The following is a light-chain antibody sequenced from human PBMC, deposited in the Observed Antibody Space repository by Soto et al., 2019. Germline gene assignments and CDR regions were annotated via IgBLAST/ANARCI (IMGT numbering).Light chain of an antibody. CDR2: GVS. CDR1: NSDVGGYNY. V-gene: IGLV2-14*01. CDR3: SSFTRSSTLEVV. J-gene: IGLJ3*02. Sequence: QSVLTQPASVSGSPGRSVTISCTGTNSDVGGYNYVSWYQQHPGKAPQLLIYGVSHRPSGVSDRFSGSKSGNTASLTISGLQPEDEGDYYCSSFTRSSTLEVVFGGGTQLTVL.